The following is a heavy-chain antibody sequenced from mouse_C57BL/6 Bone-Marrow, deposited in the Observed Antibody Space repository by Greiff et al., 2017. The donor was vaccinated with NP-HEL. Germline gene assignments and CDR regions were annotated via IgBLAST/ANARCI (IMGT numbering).Heavy chain of an antibody. J-gene: IGHJ2*01. Sequence: EVKLMESGPELVKPGASVKISCKASGYSFTGYYMHWVKQSHGNILDWIGYIYPYNGVSSYNQKFKGKATLTVDKSSSTAYMELRSLTSEDSAVYYCVCENYYGSRGYWGQGTTLTVSS. CDR2: IYPYNGVS. CDR1: GYSFTGYY. CDR3: VCENYYGSRGY. D-gene: IGHD1-1*01. V-gene: IGHV1-31*01.